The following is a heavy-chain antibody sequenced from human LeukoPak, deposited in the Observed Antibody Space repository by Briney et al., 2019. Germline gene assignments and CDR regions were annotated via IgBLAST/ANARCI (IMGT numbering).Heavy chain of an antibody. Sequence: GGSLRLSCAASGFTFSNYWMTWVRQAPGKGLEWVSSISSSSSYIYYADSVKGRFAISRDNAKNSLYLQMNSLRAEDTAVYYCARVGSSSEDAFDIWGQGTMVTVSS. D-gene: IGHD6-6*01. J-gene: IGHJ3*02. CDR1: GFTFSNYW. CDR3: ARVGSSSEDAFDI. V-gene: IGHV3-21*01. CDR2: ISSSSSYI.